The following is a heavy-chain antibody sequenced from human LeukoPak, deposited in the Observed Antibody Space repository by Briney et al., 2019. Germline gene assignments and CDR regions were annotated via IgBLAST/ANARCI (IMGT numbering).Heavy chain of an antibody. D-gene: IGHD3-3*01. Sequence: SETLSLTCAVYGGSFSGYYWSWIRQPPGKGLEWIGEINHSGSTNYNPSLKSRVTISVDTSKNQFSLKLSSVTAADTAVYYCARGLLERLPTLGYWGQGTLVTVFS. CDR3: ARGLLERLPTLGY. CDR1: GGSFSGYY. J-gene: IGHJ4*02. V-gene: IGHV4-34*01. CDR2: INHSGST.